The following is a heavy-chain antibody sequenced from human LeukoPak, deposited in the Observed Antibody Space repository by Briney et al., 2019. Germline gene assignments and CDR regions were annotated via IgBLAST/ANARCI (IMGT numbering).Heavy chain of an antibody. Sequence: GASLRLSCAASGFTFSSYAMSWVRQAPGKGLEWVSAISGGGSTYYADSVKGRFTISRDNSKNTLYLQMNSMRAEDTAVYYCAKGIQLWLFYFDYWGQGTLVTVSS. CDR2: ISGGGST. CDR1: GFTFSSYA. V-gene: IGHV3-23*01. J-gene: IGHJ4*02. D-gene: IGHD5-18*01. CDR3: AKGIQLWLFYFDY.